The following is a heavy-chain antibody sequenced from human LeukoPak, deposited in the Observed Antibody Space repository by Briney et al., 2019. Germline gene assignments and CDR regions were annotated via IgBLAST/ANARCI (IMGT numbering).Heavy chain of an antibody. Sequence: SVKVSCKASGGTFSSYAISWVRQAPGHGLEWMGRIIPIFGIANCAQKFQGRVTITADKSTSTAYMELSSLRSEDTAVYYCARDCPEYYYDSSGYYPPYWGQGTLVTVSS. CDR1: GGTFSSYA. D-gene: IGHD3-22*01. V-gene: IGHV1-69*04. CDR3: ARDCPEYYYDSSGYYPPY. J-gene: IGHJ4*02. CDR2: IIPIFGIA.